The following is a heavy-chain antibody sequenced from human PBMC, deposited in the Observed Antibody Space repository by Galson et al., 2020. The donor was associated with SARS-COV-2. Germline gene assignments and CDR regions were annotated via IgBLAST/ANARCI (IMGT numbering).Heavy chain of an antibody. CDR3: ARESTAYSSGWYGGGGMDV. CDR1: GFSFRNYY. CDR2: ISSSSDYI. Sequence: GESLKISCAASGFSFRNYYIDWVRQAPGKGLEWVSSISSSSDYIYYADSVKGRFTISRDNAKNSLYLQMNSLRVEDTAVYFCARESTAYSSGWYGGGGMDVWGQGTTVTVSS. J-gene: IGHJ6*02. V-gene: IGHV3-21*01. D-gene: IGHD6-19*01.